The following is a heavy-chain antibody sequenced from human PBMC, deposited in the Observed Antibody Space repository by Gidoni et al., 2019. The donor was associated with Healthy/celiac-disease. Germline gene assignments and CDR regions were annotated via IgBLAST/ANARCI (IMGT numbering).Heavy chain of an antibody. D-gene: IGHD3-22*01. CDR1: GYTFTSYY. CDR3: AGSGYLDAFDI. Sequence: QVQLVQSGAEVKNPGASVQVSCKASGYTFTSYYMHWLRQHPGQGLEWMGIINPSGGSTSYAQKLQGRVTMTRDTSTSTVYMELSSLRSEDTAVYYCAGSGYLDAFDIWGQGTMVTVSS. J-gene: IGHJ3*02. CDR2: INPSGGST. V-gene: IGHV1-46*04.